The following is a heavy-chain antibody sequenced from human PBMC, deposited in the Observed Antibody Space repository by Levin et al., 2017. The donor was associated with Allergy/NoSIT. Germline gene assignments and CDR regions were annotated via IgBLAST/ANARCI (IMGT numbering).Heavy chain of an antibody. Sequence: GGSLRLSCAASGFTFSSYGMHWVRQAPGKGLEWVAVISYDGSNKYYADSVKGRFTISRDNSKNTLYLQMNSLRAEDTAVYYCAKTRGGYGDYVGPPVVFDYWGQGTLVTVSS. CDR3: AKTRGGYGDYVGPPVVFDY. CDR1: GFTFSSYG. J-gene: IGHJ4*02. D-gene: IGHD4-17*01. CDR2: ISYDGSNK. V-gene: IGHV3-30*18.